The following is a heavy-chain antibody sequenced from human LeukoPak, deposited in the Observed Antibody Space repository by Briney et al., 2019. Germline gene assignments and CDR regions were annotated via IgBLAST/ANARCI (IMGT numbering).Heavy chain of an antibody. CDR1: GGSISSDY. CDR2: VYYSGIT. CDR3: ARLLGWSGPINWFDP. V-gene: IGHV4-59*08. J-gene: IGHJ5*02. Sequence: SETLSLTCTVSGGSISSDYWSWLRQPPGKGLEWFGYVYYSGITNYNPSLKSRVTISVGTSKNHFSLKLTSVTAADTAVYYCARLLGWSGPINWFDPWGRGTLVTVSS. D-gene: IGHD3-3*01.